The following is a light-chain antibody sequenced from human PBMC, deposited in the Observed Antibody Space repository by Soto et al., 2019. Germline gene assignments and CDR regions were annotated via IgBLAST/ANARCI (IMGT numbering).Light chain of an antibody. V-gene: IGLV2-14*01. CDR1: NSDVGAYKF. CDR2: EVN. J-gene: IGLJ1*01. Sequence: QSALTQPASVSGSPGQSIALSCTGTNSDVGAYKFVSWYQQYPGKAPKLIIHEVNNRPSGVSDRFSGSKSGNTASLTISGLQADDEADYYCSSFTTYNTRVFGTGTKLTVL. CDR3: SSFTTYNTRV.